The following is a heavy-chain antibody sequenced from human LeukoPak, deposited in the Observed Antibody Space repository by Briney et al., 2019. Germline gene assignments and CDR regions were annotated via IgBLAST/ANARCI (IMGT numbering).Heavy chain of an antibody. CDR1: GGTFSSYT. V-gene: IGHV1-69*02. CDR2: IIPILGIA. Sequence: ASVKVSCKASGGTFSSYTISWVRQAPGQGLEWMGRIIPILGIANYAQKFQGRVTITADKSTSTAYMELSSLRPEDTAVYYCASCFWSGYKSSYYYGMDVWGQGTTVTVSS. CDR3: ASCFWSGYKSSYYYGMDV. J-gene: IGHJ6*02. D-gene: IGHD3-3*01.